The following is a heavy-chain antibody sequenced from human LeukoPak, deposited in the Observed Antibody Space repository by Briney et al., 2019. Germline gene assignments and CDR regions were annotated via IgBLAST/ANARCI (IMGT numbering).Heavy chain of an antibody. CDR2: IIPIFGTA. Sequence: SVKVSCKASGGTFSSYAISWVRQAPGQGLEWMGGIIPIFGTANYAQKFQGRVTITADESTSTAYMELSSLRSEDTAVYYCANGAVAGTPLDYWGQGTLVTVSS. V-gene: IGHV1-69*13. D-gene: IGHD6-19*01. CDR1: GGTFSSYA. J-gene: IGHJ4*02. CDR3: ANGAVAGTPLDY.